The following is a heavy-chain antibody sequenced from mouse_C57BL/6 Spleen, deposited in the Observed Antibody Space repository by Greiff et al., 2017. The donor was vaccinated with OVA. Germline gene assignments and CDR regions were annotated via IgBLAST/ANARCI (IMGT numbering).Heavy chain of an antibody. CDR3: ARKNYYSSSEGYWYFDV. Sequence: EVQLVESGGGLVKPGGSLKLSCAASGFTFSDYGMHWVRQAPAKGLEWVAYISSGSSTIYYADTVKGRFTISRDNDKNTLFRQMTSLGSEDTAMYYCARKNYYSSSEGYWYFDVWGTGTTVTVSS. CDR2: ISSGSSTI. J-gene: IGHJ1*03. D-gene: IGHD1-1*01. CDR1: GFTFSDYG. V-gene: IGHV5-17*01.